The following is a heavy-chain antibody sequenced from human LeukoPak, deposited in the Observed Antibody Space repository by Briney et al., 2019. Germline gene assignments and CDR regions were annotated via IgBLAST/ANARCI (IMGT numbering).Heavy chain of an antibody. V-gene: IGHV4-59*12. CDR1: GGSISSYY. Sequence: SETLSLTCTVSGGSISSYYWSWIRQPPGKGLEWIGYIYYSGSTNYNPSLKSRVTISVDTSKNQFSLKLSSVTAADTAVYYCSRDARNWGSNYWGQGTLVTVSS. J-gene: IGHJ4*02. CDR2: IYYSGST. D-gene: IGHD7-27*01. CDR3: SRDARNWGSNY.